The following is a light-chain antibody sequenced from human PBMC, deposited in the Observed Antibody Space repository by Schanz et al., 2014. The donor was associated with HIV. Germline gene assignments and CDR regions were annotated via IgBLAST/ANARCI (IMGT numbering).Light chain of an antibody. CDR2: DVS. V-gene: IGLV2-14*01. J-gene: IGLJ3*02. CDR1: SSDIGGYNY. CDR3: SSYAGTNNFWV. Sequence: QSALTQPASVSGSPGQSITISCTGTSSDIGGYNYVSWYQQHPGKAPKLMIYDVSNRPSGVSSRFSGSKSGNTASLTISGLQSEDEADYYCSSYAGTNNFWVFGGGTKLTVL.